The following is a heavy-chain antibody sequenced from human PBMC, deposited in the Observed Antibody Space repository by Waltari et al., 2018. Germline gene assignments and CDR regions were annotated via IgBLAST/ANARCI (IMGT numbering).Heavy chain of an antibody. J-gene: IGHJ6*03. CDR3: ASVESRSQANYYYYYMDV. Sequence: QLQLQESGPGLVKPSETLSLTCTVSGGSISSSSYYWGWIRQPPGQGLEWIGSIYYSGSTYYNPSLKSRVTISVDTSKNQFSLKLSSVTAADTAVYYCASVESRSQANYYYYYMDVWGKGTTVTISS. CDR2: IYYSGST. V-gene: IGHV4-39*07. CDR1: GGSISSSSYY. D-gene: IGHD1-26*01.